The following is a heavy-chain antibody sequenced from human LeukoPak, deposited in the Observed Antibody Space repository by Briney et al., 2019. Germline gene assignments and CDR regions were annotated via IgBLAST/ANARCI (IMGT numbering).Heavy chain of an antibody. J-gene: IGHJ6*03. CDR2: IIPIFGTA. V-gene: IGHV1-69*05. Sequence: GASVKVSCKASGGTFSSYAISWVRQAPGQGLEWMGRIIPIFGTANYAQKFQGRVTITTDESTSTAYMGLSSLRSEGTAVYYCAVGDFLSGYYPPPGYYYYYMDVWGKGTTVTVSS. CDR1: GGTFSSYA. D-gene: IGHD3-3*01. CDR3: AVGDFLSGYYPPPGYYYYYMDV.